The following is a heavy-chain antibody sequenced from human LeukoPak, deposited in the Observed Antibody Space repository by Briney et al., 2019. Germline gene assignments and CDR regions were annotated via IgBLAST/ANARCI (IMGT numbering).Heavy chain of an antibody. Sequence: ASETLSLTCTVSGGSINNYFWSWIRQPPGKGLEWIGYISYSGSTNYNPSLKSRVTISVDTSMNQFSLKLSSVTAADTAVYYCARDLLTSFPYYYYYMDVWGKGTTVTVSS. CDR1: GGSINNYF. D-gene: IGHD3-16*02. J-gene: IGHJ6*03. CDR2: ISYSGST. CDR3: ARDLLTSFPYYYYYMDV. V-gene: IGHV4-59*01.